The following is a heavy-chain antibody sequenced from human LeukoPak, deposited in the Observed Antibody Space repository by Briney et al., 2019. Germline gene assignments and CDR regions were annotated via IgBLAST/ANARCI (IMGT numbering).Heavy chain of an antibody. D-gene: IGHD3-10*01. CDR3: ASLGLVRGVVGFDP. V-gene: IGHV4-39*01. CDR1: GASISSTSYY. Sequence: SETLSLTCTVSGASISSTSYYWGWIRQPPGKGLEWIGRIYYSGTTYYNPSLKTRVTISLDTSNNQFSLKLSSVTAADTAVYYCASLGLVRGVVGFDPWGQGTLVTVSS. J-gene: IGHJ5*02. CDR2: IYYSGTT.